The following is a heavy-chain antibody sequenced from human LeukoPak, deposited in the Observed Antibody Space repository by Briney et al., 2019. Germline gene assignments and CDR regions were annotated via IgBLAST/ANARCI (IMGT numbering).Heavy chain of an antibody. CDR1: SGSFSGYY. V-gene: IGHV4-34*01. D-gene: IGHD3-9*01. Sequence: SETLSLTCAVYSGSFSGYYWSWIRQPPGKGLEWIGEINHSGSTNYNPSLKSRVTISVDTSKNQFSLKLSSVTAADTAVYYCARSTWHYDILTGYYRIVSPFDYWGQGTLVTVSS. J-gene: IGHJ4*02. CDR2: INHSGST. CDR3: ARSTWHYDILTGYYRIVSPFDY.